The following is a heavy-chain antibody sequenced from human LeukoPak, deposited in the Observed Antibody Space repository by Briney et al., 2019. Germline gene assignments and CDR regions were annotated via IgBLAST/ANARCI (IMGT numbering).Heavy chain of an antibody. CDR3: ARGGLRHNWFDP. V-gene: IGHV3-7*01. Sequence: GGSLRLSCAVSGFTFSSYWMSWVRQAPGKGLEWVANIKQDGSEKYYVDSVKGRFTISRDNAKNSLYLQMNSLRAEDTAVYYCARGGLRHNWFDPWGQGTLVTVSS. CDR2: IKQDGSEK. J-gene: IGHJ5*02. CDR1: GFTFSSYW. D-gene: IGHD5-12*01.